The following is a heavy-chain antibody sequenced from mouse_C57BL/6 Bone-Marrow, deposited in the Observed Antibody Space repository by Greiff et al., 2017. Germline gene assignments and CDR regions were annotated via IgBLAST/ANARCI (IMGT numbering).Heavy chain of an antibody. Sequence: VQGVESGPGLVAPSQSLSITCTVSGFSLTSYAISWVRQPPGKGLEWLGVIWTGGGTNYNSALKSRLSISKDNSKSQVFLKMNSLQTDDTARYYCARNKGYSNYWYYFDYWGQGTTRTVSS. CDR2: IWTGGGT. V-gene: IGHV2-9-1*01. J-gene: IGHJ2*01. D-gene: IGHD2-5*01. CDR3: ARNKGYSNYWYYFDY. CDR1: GFSLTSYA.